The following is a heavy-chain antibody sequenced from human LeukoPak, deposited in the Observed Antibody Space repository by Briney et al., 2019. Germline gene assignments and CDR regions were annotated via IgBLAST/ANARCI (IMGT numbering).Heavy chain of an antibody. CDR3: ARSIQLWSPFDY. CDR1: GFTFSSYW. Sequence: GGSLRLSCAAPGFTFSSYWMSWVRQAPGKGLEWVANIKQDGSEKYYVDSVKGRFTISRDNAKNSLYLQMNSLRAEDTAVYYCARSIQLWSPFDYWGQGTLVTVSS. D-gene: IGHD5-18*01. J-gene: IGHJ4*02. V-gene: IGHV3-7*01. CDR2: IKQDGSEK.